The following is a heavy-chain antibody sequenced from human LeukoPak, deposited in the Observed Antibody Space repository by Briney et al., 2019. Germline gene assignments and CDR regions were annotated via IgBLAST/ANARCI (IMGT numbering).Heavy chain of an antibody. CDR1: GFTFSSYW. Sequence: PGGSLRLSCAASGFTFSSYWMHWVRQAPGKGLVWVSRINSDGSSTSYADSVKGRFTISRDNAKNTLYLQMNSLRAEDTAVYYCAGRLRWYYGVDVWGQGTTVTVSS. V-gene: IGHV3-74*01. CDR2: INSDGSST. D-gene: IGHD4-23*01. J-gene: IGHJ6*02. CDR3: AGRLRWYYGVDV.